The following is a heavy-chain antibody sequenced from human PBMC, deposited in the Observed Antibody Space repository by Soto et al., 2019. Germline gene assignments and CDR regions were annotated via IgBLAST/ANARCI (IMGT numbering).Heavy chain of an antibody. D-gene: IGHD3-3*01. CDR3: ANGEGAYYDYSLGY. J-gene: IGHJ4*02. Sequence: SLRLSCAASGFSFRTYGMHWVRQAPGKGLEWVAVISYDGSNQQYTDSVKGRFTISRDNTKNTLHLQMNSLRAEDTAVYYCANGEGAYYDYSLGYCGQGTQVTVSS. V-gene: IGHV3-30*18. CDR1: GFSFRTYG. CDR2: ISYDGSNQ.